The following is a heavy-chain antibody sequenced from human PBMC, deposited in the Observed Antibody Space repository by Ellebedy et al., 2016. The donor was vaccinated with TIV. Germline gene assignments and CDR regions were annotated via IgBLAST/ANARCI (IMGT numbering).Heavy chain of an antibody. D-gene: IGHD6-13*01. J-gene: IGHJ4*02. CDR2: IKQDGSDK. Sequence: GESLKISXAASGFTFSSYWMNWVRQAPGKGLEWVANIKQDGSDKYYVDSVKGRFTISRDNAKSSLFLQMNSLRAEDTAVYYCARAIGAADSFWGQGTLVTVSS. CDR3: ARAIGAADSF. V-gene: IGHV3-7*01. CDR1: GFTFSSYW.